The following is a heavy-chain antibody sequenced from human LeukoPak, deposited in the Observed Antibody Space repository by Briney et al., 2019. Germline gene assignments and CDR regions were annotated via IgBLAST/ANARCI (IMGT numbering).Heavy chain of an antibody. CDR1: GYTFTGYY. V-gene: IGHV1-2*02. CDR3: ARDIVATIMFDY. J-gene: IGHJ4*02. D-gene: IGHD5-12*01. CDR2: INPNSGGT. Sequence: ASVKVSCKASGYTFTGYYMHWVRQAPGQGLEWMGWINPNSGGTNYAQKFQGRVTMTRDTSISTAYMELSRLRSDDTAVYYCARDIVATIMFDYWGQGTLVTVSS.